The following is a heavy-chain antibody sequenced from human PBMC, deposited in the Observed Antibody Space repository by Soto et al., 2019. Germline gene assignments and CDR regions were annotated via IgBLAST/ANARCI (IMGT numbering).Heavy chain of an antibody. V-gene: IGHV3-9*01. CDR2: INWSGEMI. CDR3: ARDRIGRFYAIDV. J-gene: IGHJ6*02. D-gene: IGHD2-15*01. Sequence: EVQLVESGGAMVHPGGSLXXSXXXXXXXXXDYXIXXXXXVAXXXLEWVSAINWSGEMIAYADSVKGRTTISRDNAKNYVSLQINSLRPEDAALYYCARDRIGRFYAIDVWGQGTTVTVSS. CDR1: XXXXXDYX.